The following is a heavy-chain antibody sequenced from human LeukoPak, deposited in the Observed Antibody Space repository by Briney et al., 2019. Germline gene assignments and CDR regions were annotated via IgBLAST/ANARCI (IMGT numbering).Heavy chain of an antibody. D-gene: IGHD3-22*01. CDR2: VYSGGST. CDR3: ARAGYYDSSGFYAPDAFDI. CDR1: GFTVSSDY. J-gene: IGHJ3*02. V-gene: IGHV3-53*01. Sequence: GGSLRLSCAASGFTVSSDYMTWVRQAPGKGLEWVSFVYSGGSTYYEDSVKGRFTISRDSSKNTLFLQMNSLRVGDTAVYYCARAGYYDSSGFYAPDAFDIWGQGTVVTVSS.